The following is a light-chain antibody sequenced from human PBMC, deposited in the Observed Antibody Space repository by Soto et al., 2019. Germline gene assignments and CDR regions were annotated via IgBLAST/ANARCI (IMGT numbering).Light chain of an antibody. V-gene: IGLV2-23*02. CDR2: EVS. CDR3: CSYAGFNTWV. J-gene: IGLJ2*01. CDR1: SSDVGSYNL. Sequence: QSALTQPASVSGSPGQSITISCTGTSSDVGSYNLVSWYQQHPGKAPKRMIYEVSKRPSGVSNRFSASKSGNTASLTISGLQAEDEADYYCCSYAGFNTWVFGGGTKSPS.